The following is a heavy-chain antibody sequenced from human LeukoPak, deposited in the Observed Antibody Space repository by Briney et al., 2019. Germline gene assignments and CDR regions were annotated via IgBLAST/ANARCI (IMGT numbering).Heavy chain of an antibody. J-gene: IGHJ6*03. Sequence: GGSLRLSCTVSGFTVSSNSMSWVRQAPGKGLEWVSFIYTTGRTHDSDSVKGRFTISRDNAQKSLYLQMNSLRAEDTAVYYCVSLDSSGYYPYYYYYMDVWGKGTTVAVSS. CDR3: VSLDSSGYYPYYYYYMDV. CDR2: IYTTGRT. CDR1: GFTVSSNS. D-gene: IGHD3-22*01. V-gene: IGHV3-53*01.